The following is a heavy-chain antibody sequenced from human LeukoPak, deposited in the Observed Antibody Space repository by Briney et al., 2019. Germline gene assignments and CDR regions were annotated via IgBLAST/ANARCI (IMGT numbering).Heavy chain of an antibody. CDR2: TNSGGTST. J-gene: IGHJ4*02. D-gene: IGHD2-8*01. Sequence: GGSLRLSCATSGFPFSDFSMSWVRQAPGKGLEWISTTNSGGTSTYYADSVQVRFTISRDNSKNTLYLQMSSLRVEDTAVYYCAKQSYARSLGEGGPGTLVSVSS. CDR3: AKQSYARSLGE. V-gene: IGHV3-23*01. CDR1: GFPFSDFS.